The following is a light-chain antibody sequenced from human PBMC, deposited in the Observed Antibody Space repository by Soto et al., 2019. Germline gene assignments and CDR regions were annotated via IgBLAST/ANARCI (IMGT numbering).Light chain of an antibody. Sequence: QSVLTQPRSVSGSPGQSVTISCTGTTSDVGGYSYVSWYQQHPGKAPKVMIYDVSKRPSGVPDRFSGSKSGNTASLTISGLQADDEADYYCSSYTTSTSFILFGGGTKLTVL. J-gene: IGLJ2*01. CDR3: SSYTTSTSFIL. CDR2: DVS. CDR1: TSDVGGYSY. V-gene: IGLV2-11*01.